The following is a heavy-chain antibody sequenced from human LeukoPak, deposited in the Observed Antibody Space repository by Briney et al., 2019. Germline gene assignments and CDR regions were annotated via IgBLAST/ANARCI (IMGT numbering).Heavy chain of an antibody. CDR1: GESLSGYY. D-gene: IGHD2-8*02. V-gene: IGHV4-34*12. J-gene: IGHJ4*02. CDR2: IIHSGST. CDR3: ARSRQYLVLYFDY. Sequence: PSETLSLTCAVYGESLSGYYWSWIRQPPGRGLEWIGEIIHSGSTNYNPSLKSRVTISVDTSKNRFSLKLSSVTAADTAMYYCARSRQYLVLYFDYWGQGTLVTVSS.